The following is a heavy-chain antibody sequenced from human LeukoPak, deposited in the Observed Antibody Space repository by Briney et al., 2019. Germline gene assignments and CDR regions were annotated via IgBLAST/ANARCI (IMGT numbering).Heavy chain of an antibody. CDR2: ISGSGDNT. CDR1: GFTFSSYA. V-gene: IGHV3-23*01. Sequence: GGSLRLSCAASGFTFSSYAMSWVRQAPGKGLEWVSGISGSGDNTYFADSVKGRFTISRDNSKNTLYVQVNSLGTEDTAAYYCAKGSYYDSSGSFYFDYWGQGTLVTVSS. D-gene: IGHD3-22*01. CDR3: AKGSYYDSSGSFYFDY. J-gene: IGHJ4*02.